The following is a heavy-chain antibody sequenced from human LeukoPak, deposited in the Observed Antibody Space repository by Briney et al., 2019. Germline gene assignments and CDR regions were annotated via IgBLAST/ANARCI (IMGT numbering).Heavy chain of an antibody. CDR3: AKDGKDLGIAVRFDY. J-gene: IGHJ4*02. D-gene: IGHD6-19*01. V-gene: IGHV3-23*01. Sequence: GGSLRLSCAASGFTFSSYAMSWVRQAPGKGLEWVSAISGSGGSTYHADSVKGRFTISRDNSKNTLYLQMNSLRAEDTAVYYCAKDGKDLGIAVRFDYWGQGTLVTVSS. CDR2: ISGSGGST. CDR1: GFTFSSYA.